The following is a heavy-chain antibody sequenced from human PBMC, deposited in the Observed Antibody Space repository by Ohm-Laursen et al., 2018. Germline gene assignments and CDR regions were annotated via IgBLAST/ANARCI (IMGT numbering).Heavy chain of an antibody. CDR1: GFIFGDYA. V-gene: IGHV3-49*04. D-gene: IGHD2/OR15-2a*01. CDR3: ARTRNFQPYDV. Sequence: SLRLSCAASGFIFGDYAINWVRQAPGKGLEWVGFTRNKAFRGTTEYAASVRGRFTISRDDSENSLYLQMNSLKTEDTAVYYCARTRNFQPYDVWGQGTMVIVSS. CDR2: TRNKAFRGTT. J-gene: IGHJ3*01.